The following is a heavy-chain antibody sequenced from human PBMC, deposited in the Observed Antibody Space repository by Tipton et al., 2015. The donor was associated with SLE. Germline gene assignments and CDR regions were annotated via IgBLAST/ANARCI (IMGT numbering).Heavy chain of an antibody. CDR2: MNPNRGNT. CDR3: ARGGIIGTIPYGMDV. D-gene: IGHD3-10*01. Sequence: QLVQSGPEAKRPGASVKDSCKASGYPFTSYDINWVRQATGQGLEWMAWMNPNRGNTDYAQKFQGRVIMTRNSSISTAYMELSSLRSEATAVYYCARGGIIGTIPYGMDVWGQGTAVTVSS. J-gene: IGHJ6*02. V-gene: IGHV1-8*01. CDR1: GYPFTSYD.